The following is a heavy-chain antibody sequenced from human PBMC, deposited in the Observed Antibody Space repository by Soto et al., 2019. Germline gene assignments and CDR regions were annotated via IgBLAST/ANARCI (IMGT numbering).Heavy chain of an antibody. D-gene: IGHD3-10*01. J-gene: IGHJ5*02. CDR3: ARNPDSTMVRGVIVGWFDP. V-gene: IGHV1-69*02. Sequence: QVQLVQSGAEVKKPGSSVKVSCKASGGTFSSYTISWVRQAPGQGLEWMGRIIPILGIANYAQKFQGRVTITADKSTSTAYMELSSLRSEDTAVYYCARNPDSTMVRGVIVGWFDPWGQGTLVTVSS. CDR1: GGTFSSYT. CDR2: IIPILGIA.